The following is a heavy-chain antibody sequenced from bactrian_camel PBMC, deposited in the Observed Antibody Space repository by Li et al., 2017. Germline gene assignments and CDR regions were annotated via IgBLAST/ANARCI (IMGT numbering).Heavy chain of an antibody. CDR1: GYTTC. Sequence: DVQLVESGGGSVQAGGSLRLSCEVRGYTTCMAWFRQSPGKEREGVAGIYTRSGRTYLADSVKGRFTISQDNAKNTVYLVMNSLKPEDTAMYYCAASSAWGGSWTTRKYDTWGQGTQVTVS. CDR3: AASSAWGGSWTTRKYDT. J-gene: IGHJ4*01. V-gene: IGHV3S31*01. D-gene: IGHD5*01. CDR2: IYTRSGRT.